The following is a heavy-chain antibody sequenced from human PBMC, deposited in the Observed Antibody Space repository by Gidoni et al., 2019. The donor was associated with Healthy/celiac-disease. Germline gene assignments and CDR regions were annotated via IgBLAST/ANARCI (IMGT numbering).Heavy chain of an antibody. D-gene: IGHD6-19*01. CDR1: GITFSSYA. V-gene: IGHV3-23*01. Sequence: EVQLLESGGGLVQPGGSLRRACAASGITFSSYAMSWVRQAPGKGLACVSAISGSCCSTYYSDSVQGRFTISRDNSKNTLYLQMNSLRAEDTAVYYCATSGWQEGYFDYWGQGTLVTVSS. CDR3: ATSGWQEGYFDY. CDR2: ISGSCCST. J-gene: IGHJ4*02.